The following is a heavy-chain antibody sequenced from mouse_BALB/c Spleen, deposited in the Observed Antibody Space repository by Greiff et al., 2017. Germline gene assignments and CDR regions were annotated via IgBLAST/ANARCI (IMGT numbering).Heavy chain of an antibody. CDR3: ARRYYGNAMDY. D-gene: IGHD2-1*01. Sequence: QVQLQQSGPELVKPGASVKISCKASGYAFSSSWMNWVKQRPGQGLEWIGVINPGSGGTNYNEKFKGKATLTADKSSSTAYMQLSSLTSDDSAVYFCARRYYGNAMDYWGQGTSVTVSS. V-gene: IGHV1-82*01. CDR1: GYAFSSSW. CDR2: INPGSGGT. J-gene: IGHJ4*01.